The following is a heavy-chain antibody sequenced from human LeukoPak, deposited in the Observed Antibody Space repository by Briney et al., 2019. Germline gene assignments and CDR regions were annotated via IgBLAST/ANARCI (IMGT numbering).Heavy chain of an antibody. J-gene: IGHJ2*01. Sequence: SETLSLTCTVSGGSISTYYWSWIRQPPGEGLEWIGSIYYSGTTNSNPSLKSRATISVDTSKNHLSLKVNSVTAADTAVYYCARPPYRPFRPLVRGPRSDWYFDLWGRGTLVTVSS. CDR3: ARPPYRPFRPLVRGPRSDWYFDL. CDR1: GGSISTYY. V-gene: IGHV4-59*01. D-gene: IGHD6-6*01. CDR2: IYYSGTT.